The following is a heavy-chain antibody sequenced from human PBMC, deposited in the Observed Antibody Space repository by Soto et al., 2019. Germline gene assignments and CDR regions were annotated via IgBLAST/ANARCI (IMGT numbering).Heavy chain of an antibody. CDR1: GFTFSSYS. V-gene: IGHV3-21*01. Sequence: EVQLVESGGGLVKPGGSLRLSCAASGFTFSSYSMNWVRQAPGKGLEWVSSISSSSYIYYADSVKGRFTISRDNAKNSLYLQMNSLRAEDTAVYYCARARGVGYCSSTSCYASDYWGQGTLVTVSS. D-gene: IGHD2-2*01. CDR3: ARARGVGYCSSTSCYASDY. CDR2: ISSSSYI. J-gene: IGHJ4*02.